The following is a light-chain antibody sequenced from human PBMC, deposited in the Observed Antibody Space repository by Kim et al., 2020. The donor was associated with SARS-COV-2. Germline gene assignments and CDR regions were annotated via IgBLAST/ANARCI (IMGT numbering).Light chain of an antibody. Sequence: GDRVTVTCRASQDISNYLAWYQQKPGKVPKLLIYAASALQSGVPSRFSGSGSGTDFTLTISSLQPEDVATYYCQKYNSAPPAFGGGTKVDIK. CDR3: QKYNSAPPA. CDR2: AAS. CDR1: QDISNY. V-gene: IGKV1-27*01. J-gene: IGKJ4*01.